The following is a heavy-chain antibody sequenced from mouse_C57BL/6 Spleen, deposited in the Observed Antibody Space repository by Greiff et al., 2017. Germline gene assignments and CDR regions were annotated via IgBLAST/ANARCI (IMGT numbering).Heavy chain of an antibody. CDR1: GFTFSDYG. V-gene: IGHV5-17*01. CDR3: ARRDYCSSYWYFDV. J-gene: IGHJ1*03. CDR2: ISSGSSTI. D-gene: IGHD1-1*01. Sequence: EVMLVESGGGLVKPGGSLKLSCAASGFTFSDYGMHWVRQAPEQGLEWVAYISSGSSTIYYADTVKGRFTIARDNAKNTLFLQMTSLRSEDTAMYYCARRDYCSSYWYFDVWGTGTTVTVSS.